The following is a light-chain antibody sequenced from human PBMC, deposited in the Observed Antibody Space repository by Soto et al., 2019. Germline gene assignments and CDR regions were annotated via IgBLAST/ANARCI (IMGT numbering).Light chain of an antibody. J-gene: IGLJ1*01. V-gene: IGLV1-44*01. Sequence: QSVLTQPPSASGTPGQSVTISCSGSSSNIGSNTVNWYQQLPGTAPRLLIYSNNQRPSGVPDRFSGSKSGTSASLAISGLQYEDEADYYCAAWDDSLNCRRLGNGKKVTV. CDR3: AAWDDSLNCRR. CDR2: SNN. CDR1: SSNIGSNT.